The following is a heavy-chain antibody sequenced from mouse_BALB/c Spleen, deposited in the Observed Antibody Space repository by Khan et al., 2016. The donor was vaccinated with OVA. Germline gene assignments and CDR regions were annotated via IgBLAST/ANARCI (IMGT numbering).Heavy chain of an antibody. V-gene: IGHV9-3*02. CDR2: INTNTGEP. CDR1: GYTFTNYG. CDR3: ARRNDYDRAWFAY. J-gene: IGHJ3*01. Sequence: QIQLVQSGPERKKPGETVKISCKASGYTFTNYGMNWVKQAPGKGLKWMGWINTNTGEPTYAEEFKGRFAFSLETSASTAYLQINNLKNEDTATYFCARRNDYDRAWFAYWGQGTLVTVSA. D-gene: IGHD2-4*01.